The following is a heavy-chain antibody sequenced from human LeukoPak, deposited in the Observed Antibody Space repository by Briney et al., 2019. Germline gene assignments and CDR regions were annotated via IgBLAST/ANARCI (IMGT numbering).Heavy chain of an antibody. V-gene: IGHV3-48*04. CDR3: ARDTRAFDY. Sequence: GGSLRLSCAASGFTFSSYGMHWVRQAPGKGLEWVSYISSSGSTIYYADSVKGRFTISRDNAKNSLYLQMNSLRAEDTAVYYCARDTRAFDYWGQGTLVTVSS. CDR2: ISSSGSTI. J-gene: IGHJ4*02. CDR1: GFTFSSYG. D-gene: IGHD3-3*01.